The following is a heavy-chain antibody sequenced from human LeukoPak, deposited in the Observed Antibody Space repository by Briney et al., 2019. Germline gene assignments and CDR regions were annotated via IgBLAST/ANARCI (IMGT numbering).Heavy chain of an antibody. V-gene: IGHV1-46*01. Sequence: ASVKVSCKASGYTFTSYYMHWVRPAPGQGLEWMGIINPSGGSTSYAQKFQGRVTMTRDTSTSTVYMELSSLRSEDTAVYYCARIEGGAGSTSDWGRGTLVTVSS. CDR1: GYTFTSYY. J-gene: IGHJ4*02. D-gene: IGHD6-19*01. CDR3: ARIEGGAGSTSD. CDR2: INPSGGST.